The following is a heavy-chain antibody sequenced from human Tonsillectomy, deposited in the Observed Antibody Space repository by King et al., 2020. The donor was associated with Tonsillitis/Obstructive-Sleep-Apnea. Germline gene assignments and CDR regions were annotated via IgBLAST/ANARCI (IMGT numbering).Heavy chain of an antibody. CDR2: ISYDGSNK. D-gene: IGHD6-13*01. V-gene: IGHV3-30*18. CDR3: AKEMCSAADDYGMDV. J-gene: IGHJ6*01. Sequence: VQLVESGGGVVQPGRSLRLSCAASGFTFSSDGMHWVRQAPGKRLEWGAGISYDGSNKYYADSVKGRFTISRDNSKNMLYLQITSLRASDTALYYGAKEMCSAADDYGMDVWGKGTTVTVYS. CDR1: GFTFSSDG.